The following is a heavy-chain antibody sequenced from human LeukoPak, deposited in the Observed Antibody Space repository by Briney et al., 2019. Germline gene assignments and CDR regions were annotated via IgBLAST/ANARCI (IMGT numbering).Heavy chain of an antibody. CDR1: GFTFTSYA. CDR3: AKFNAMTTLTPFDY. V-gene: IGHV3-23*01. Sequence: GGSLRLSCAASGFTFTSYAMSWVRQTPGKGLEWVASMSGGGDSDYYADSVRGRFTISRDNSKNTLYMQMNSLRAEDTAIYYCAKFNAMTTLTPFDYWGQGTLVTVSP. D-gene: IGHD4-17*01. CDR2: MSGGGDSD. J-gene: IGHJ4*02.